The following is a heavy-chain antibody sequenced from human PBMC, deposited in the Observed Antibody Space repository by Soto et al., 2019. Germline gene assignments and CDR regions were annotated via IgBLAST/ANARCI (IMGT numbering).Heavy chain of an antibody. D-gene: IGHD6-19*01. V-gene: IGHV3-30*18. CDR3: AKDWEYSSGWYLFAGDAFDI. Sequence: GGSLRLSCAASGFTFSSYGMHWVRQAPGKGLEWVAVISYDGSNKYYADSVKGRFTISRDNSKNTLYLQMNSLRAEDTAVYYCAKDWEYSSGWYLFAGDAFDIWGQGTMVTVSS. J-gene: IGHJ3*02. CDR2: ISYDGSNK. CDR1: GFTFSSYG.